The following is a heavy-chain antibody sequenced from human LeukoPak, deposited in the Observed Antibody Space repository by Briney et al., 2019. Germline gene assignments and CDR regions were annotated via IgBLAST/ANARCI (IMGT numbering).Heavy chain of an antibody. V-gene: IGHV3-48*03. CDR3: ARMGIAAVGAYYFDY. J-gene: IGHJ4*02. CDR2: ISRNGYT. Sequence: TGGSLRLSCAASGFTFSSYEMNWVRQAPGKGLEWVSYISRNGYTNYADSVKGRFTISRDNAKNSLYLQMANLRAEDTAVYYCARMGIAAVGAYYFDYWGQGTLVAVSS. D-gene: IGHD6-13*01. CDR1: GFTFSSYE.